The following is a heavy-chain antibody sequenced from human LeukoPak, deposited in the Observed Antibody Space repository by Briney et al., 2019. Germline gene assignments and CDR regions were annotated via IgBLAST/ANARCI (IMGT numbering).Heavy chain of an antibody. CDR2: IYYSGST. V-gene: IGHV4-59*01. CDR1: GGSISSYY. Sequence: SETLSLTCTVSGGSISSYYWSWIRQPPGKGQEWIGYIYYSGSTNYNPSLKSRVTISVDTSKNQFSLKLSSVTAADTAVYYCARSYYYGSGSRSFDFWGQGTLVTVSS. J-gene: IGHJ4*02. D-gene: IGHD3-10*01. CDR3: ARSYYYGSGSRSFDF.